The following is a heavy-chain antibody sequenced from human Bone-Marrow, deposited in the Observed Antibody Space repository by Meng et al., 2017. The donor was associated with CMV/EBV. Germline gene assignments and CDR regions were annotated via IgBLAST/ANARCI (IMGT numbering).Heavy chain of an antibody. CDR1: GFTFSSYS. Sequence: GESLKISCAASGFTFSSYSMNWVRQAPGKGLEWVSSISSSSSYIYYADSVKGRFTISRDNAKNSLYLQMNSLRAEDTALYYCAKDMAYCSSTSCHISGGYYYGMDVWGQGTTVTVSS. V-gene: IGHV3-21*04. CDR2: ISSSSSYI. CDR3: AKDMAYCSSTSCHISGGYYYGMDV. D-gene: IGHD2-2*02. J-gene: IGHJ6*02.